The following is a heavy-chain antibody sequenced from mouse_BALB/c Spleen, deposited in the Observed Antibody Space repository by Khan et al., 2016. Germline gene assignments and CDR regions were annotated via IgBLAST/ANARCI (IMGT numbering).Heavy chain of an antibody. D-gene: IGHD2-14*01. CDR1: GIAFSNYD. V-gene: IGHV5-12-1*01. J-gene: IGHJ3*01. CDR3: ATHYYYRYDEGFGY. Sequence: EVELVEPGGGLVKPGGSLKLSCAASGIAFSNYDMSWVRQTPEKRLEWVAYIINGGGTTYYPDTVKGRSTISRDNAKTTLYLQMTSLKSEATAMYFCATHYYYRYDEGFGYWGQGTLVTVSA. CDR2: IINGGGTT.